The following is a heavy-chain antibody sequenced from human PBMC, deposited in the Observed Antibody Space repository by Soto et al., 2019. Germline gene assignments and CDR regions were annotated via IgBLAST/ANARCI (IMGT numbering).Heavy chain of an antibody. CDR1: GYTFTSYG. CDR3: ARGEENVLLWFGESYYFDY. V-gene: IGHV1-18*01. D-gene: IGHD3-10*01. CDR2: ISAYNGNT. Sequence: QVQLVQSGAEVKKPGASVKVSCKASGYTFTSYGISWVRQAPGQGLEWMGWISAYNGNTNYAQKLQGRVTMTTDTSTSTDYMELRSLRSDETAVYYCARGEENVLLWFGESYYFDYWGQGTLVTVSS. J-gene: IGHJ4*02.